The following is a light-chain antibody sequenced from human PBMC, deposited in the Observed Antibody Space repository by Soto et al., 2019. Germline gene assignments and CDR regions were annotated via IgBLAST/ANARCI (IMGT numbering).Light chain of an antibody. V-gene: IGKV1-5*01. CDR1: QSISSW. Sequence: DIQMTQSPSTLSASVGDRVTITCRASQSISSWLAWYQQKPGKAPKLLIYDASSLESGVPSRFSGSGSGTEFTLTISSLQPDDFASYYCQQYNSFLLTFGGGTKVEIK. CDR3: QQYNSFLLT. CDR2: DAS. J-gene: IGKJ4*01.